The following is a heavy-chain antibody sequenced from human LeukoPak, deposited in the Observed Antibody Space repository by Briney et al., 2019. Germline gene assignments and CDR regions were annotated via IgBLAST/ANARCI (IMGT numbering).Heavy chain of an antibody. J-gene: IGHJ5*02. Sequence: GASVKVSRKASGYTFTSYGISWVRQAPGQGLEWMGWISAYNGNTNYAQKLQGRVTMTTDTSTSTAYMELRSLRSDDTAVYYCARDYYDSSGCPFDPWGQGTLVTVSS. D-gene: IGHD3-22*01. CDR1: GYTFTSYG. CDR2: ISAYNGNT. V-gene: IGHV1-18*01. CDR3: ARDYYDSSGCPFDP.